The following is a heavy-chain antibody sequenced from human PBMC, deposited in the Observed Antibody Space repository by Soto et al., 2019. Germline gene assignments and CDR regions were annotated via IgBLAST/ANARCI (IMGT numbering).Heavy chain of an antibody. V-gene: IGHV3-23*01. CDR2: ISGSGGST. D-gene: IGHD3-22*01. J-gene: IGHJ4*02. CDR1: GFTFSSYA. Sequence: PRGSLRLSCAASGFTFSSYAMSWVRQAPGKGLEWVSAISGSGGSTYYADSVKGRFTISRDNSKNTLYLQMNSLRAEDTAVYYCAKDFDSSGYYFAYWGQGTLVTVSS. CDR3: AKDFDSSGYYFAY.